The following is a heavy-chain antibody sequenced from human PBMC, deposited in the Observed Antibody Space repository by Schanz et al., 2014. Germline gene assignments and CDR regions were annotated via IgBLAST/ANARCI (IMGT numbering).Heavy chain of an antibody. CDR3: ASPSGYSDYGTYFDF. V-gene: IGHV3-30-3*01. CDR1: GFTLSSYA. Sequence: QVQLLQFGGGVVQPGRSLRLSCAAYGFTLSSYAMHWVRQAPGKGLEWVAVISYDGSNKYYADSVKGRFTISRDNSKNTLYLQMNTLRAEDTAVYYCASPSGYSDYGTYFDFWGQGTLVTVSS. CDR2: ISYDGSNK. J-gene: IGHJ4*02. D-gene: IGHD5-12*01.